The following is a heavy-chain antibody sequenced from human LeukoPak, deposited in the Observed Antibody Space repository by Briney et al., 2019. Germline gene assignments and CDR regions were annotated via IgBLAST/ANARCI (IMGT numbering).Heavy chain of an antibody. CDR2: ISYDGSNK. J-gene: IGHJ4*02. CDR1: GFTFSSYA. V-gene: IGHV3-30*04. CDR3: ARAVGTAADTGDY. Sequence: GGSLRLSCAASGFTFSSYAMHWVRQAPGKGLEWVAVISYDGSNKYYADSVKGRFTISRDNSKNTLYLQMNSLRAEDTAVYYCARAVGTAADTGDYWGQGTLVTVSS. D-gene: IGHD6-13*01.